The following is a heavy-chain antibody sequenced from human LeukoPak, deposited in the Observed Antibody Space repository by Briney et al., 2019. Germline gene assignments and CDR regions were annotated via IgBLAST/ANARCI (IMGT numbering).Heavy chain of an antibody. J-gene: IGHJ4*02. D-gene: IGHD3-3*01. CDR2: INPNSGGT. V-gene: IGHV1-2*02. Sequence: ASVKVSCKASGYTFTGYYMHWVRQAPGQGLEWMGWINPNSGGTNYAQKFQGRVTMTRDASISTAYMELSRLRSDDTAVYYCARSLNVLRFLEWLSGGFDYWGQGTLVIVSS. CDR1: GYTFTGYY. CDR3: ARSLNVLRFLEWLSGGFDY.